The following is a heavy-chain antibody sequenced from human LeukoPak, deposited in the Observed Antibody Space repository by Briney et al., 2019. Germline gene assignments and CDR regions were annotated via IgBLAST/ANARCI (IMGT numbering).Heavy chain of an antibody. D-gene: IGHD3-10*01. CDR2: ISPDGGTT. CDR1: GFTFSGYS. Sequence: GESLRLSCTVSGFTFSGYSMNWVRQAPGKGLEWVSIISPDGGTTGYADSVRGRFTVSRDNSKSTLYLQMNSLRAGDTATYYCAKKAHVAVGLYYFDHWGRGTLVTVSS. V-gene: IGHV3-23*01. J-gene: IGHJ4*02. CDR3: AKKAHVAVGLYYFDH.